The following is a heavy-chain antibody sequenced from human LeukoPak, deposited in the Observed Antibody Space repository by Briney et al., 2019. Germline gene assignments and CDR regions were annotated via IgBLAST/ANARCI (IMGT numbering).Heavy chain of an antibody. D-gene: IGHD2-15*01. CDR3: ARYSYYYYGMDV. Sequence: ASVKVSCKASGYTFTSYDINWMRQATGQGLEWMGWMNPNSGNTGYAQKFQGRVTMTRNTSISTAYMELSSLRSEDTAVYYCARYSYYYYGMDVWGQGTTVTVSS. J-gene: IGHJ6*02. CDR2: MNPNSGNT. CDR1: GYTFTSYD. V-gene: IGHV1-8*01.